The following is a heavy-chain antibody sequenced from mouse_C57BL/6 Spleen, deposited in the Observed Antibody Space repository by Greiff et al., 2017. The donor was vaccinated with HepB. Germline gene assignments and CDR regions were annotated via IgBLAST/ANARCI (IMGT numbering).Heavy chain of an antibody. J-gene: IGHJ2*01. Sequence: EVQVVESEGGLVQPGSSMKLSCTASGFTFSDYYMAWVRQVPEKGLEWVANINYDGSSTYYLDSLKSRFIISRDNAQNILYLQMSSLKSEDTATYYCARIYDGYYDYWGQGTTLTVSS. CDR2: INYDGSST. D-gene: IGHD2-3*01. CDR3: ARIYDGYYDY. V-gene: IGHV5-16*01. CDR1: GFTFSDYY.